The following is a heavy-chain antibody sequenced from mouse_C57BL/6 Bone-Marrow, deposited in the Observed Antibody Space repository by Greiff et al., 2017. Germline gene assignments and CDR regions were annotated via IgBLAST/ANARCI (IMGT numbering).Heavy chain of an antibody. V-gene: IGHV1-82*01. CDR1: GYAFSSSW. CDR2: IYPGDGDT. J-gene: IGHJ3*01. D-gene: IGHD2-4*01. Sequence: QVQLKESGPELVKPGASVKISCKASGYAFSSSWMNWVKQRPGKGLEWIGRIYPGDGDTNYNGKFKGKATLTADKSSSTAYMQLSSLTSEDSAVYFCASIYYDYDDPAWFAYWGQGTLVTVSA. CDR3: ASIYYDYDDPAWFAY.